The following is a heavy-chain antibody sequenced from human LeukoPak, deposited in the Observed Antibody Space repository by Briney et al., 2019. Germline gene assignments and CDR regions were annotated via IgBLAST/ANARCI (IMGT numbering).Heavy chain of an antibody. CDR2: INPNSGGT. CDR1: GYTFTGYY. D-gene: IGHD6-19*01. J-gene: IGHJ3*02. CDR3: ASEQWLVQGHAFDI. V-gene: IGHV1-2*02. Sequence: ASVKVSCKASGYTFTGYYMHWVRQAPGQGLEWMGWINPNSGGTNYAQKFLGRVTMTRDTSISTAYMELSRLRSDDTAVYYCASEQWLVQGHAFDIWGQGTMVTVSS.